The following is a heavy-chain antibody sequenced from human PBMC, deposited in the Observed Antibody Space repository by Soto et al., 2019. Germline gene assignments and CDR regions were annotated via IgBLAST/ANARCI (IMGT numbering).Heavy chain of an antibody. D-gene: IGHD2-15*01. CDR3: ARHGGACSGGTCYSEYDY. V-gene: IGHV4-59*08. CDR2: IYHTGST. J-gene: IGHJ4*02. Sequence: PAETLSLTCTVSGGSIRNYDWTWIRQPPGKGLEWIGYIYHTGSTTYNPSLDSRVSISLDMSENQFSLKLRSVTAADTAVYYCARHGGACSGGTCYSEYDYWGQGTLVTVSS. CDR1: GGSIRNYD.